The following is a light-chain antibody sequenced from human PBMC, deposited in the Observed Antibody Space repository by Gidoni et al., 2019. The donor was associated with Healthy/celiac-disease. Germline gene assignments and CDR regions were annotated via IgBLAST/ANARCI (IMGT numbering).Light chain of an antibody. CDR3: QQYGSSPWT. CDR1: LSGSSSY. J-gene: IGKJ1*01. CDR2: GAS. V-gene: IGKV3-20*01. Sequence: EVVMPQFPGTLSLSPGESATLSCRANLSGSSSYLAWYQQKPGQAPRLLIYGASSRPTGIPARFSGSGSGTDFTLTISRLEPEDFAVYYCQQYGSSPWTFGQGTKVEIK.